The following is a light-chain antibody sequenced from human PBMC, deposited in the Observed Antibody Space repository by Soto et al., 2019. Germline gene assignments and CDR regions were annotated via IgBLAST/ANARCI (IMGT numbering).Light chain of an antibody. CDR2: TIN. CDR1: SPNIESSP. J-gene: IGLJ1*01. Sequence: QSVLTQPPSASGTPGKRVPLFCFGPSPNIESSPVNWYQQLPGTAPKPLTFTINHRPSGVPDRFSGSKSGTSASLAIRGLQSEDEAEYYCAAWDDSLNACSFGTGTKVTVL. V-gene: IGLV1-44*01. CDR3: AAWDDSLNACS.